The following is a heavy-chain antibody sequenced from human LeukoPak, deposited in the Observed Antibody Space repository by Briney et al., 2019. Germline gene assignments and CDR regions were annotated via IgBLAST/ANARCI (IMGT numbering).Heavy chain of an antibody. J-gene: IGHJ5*02. CDR2: VDPEDGET. CDR3: ARGLPLLWFGEIWLDP. CDR1: GYTFTDYY. D-gene: IGHD3-10*01. V-gene: IGHV1-69-2*01. Sequence: ASVKISCKASGYTFTDYYMHWVQQAPGKGLEWMGRVDPEDGETIYAEKFQGRVTMTRNTSISTAYMELSSLRSEDTAVYYCARGLPLLWFGEIWLDPWGQGTLVTVSS.